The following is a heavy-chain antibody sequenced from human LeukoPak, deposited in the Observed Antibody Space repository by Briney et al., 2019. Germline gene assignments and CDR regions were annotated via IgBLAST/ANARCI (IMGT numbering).Heavy chain of an antibody. V-gene: IGHV4-34*01. CDR2: INHSGST. Sequence: SETLSLTCAVYGGSFSGYYWSWIRQPPGKGLEWIGEINHSGSTNYNPSLKSRVTISVDTSKNQFSLKLSSVTAADTAVYYCARLRAGYRSAPGRMNDYYYYYYMDVWGKGTTVTISS. J-gene: IGHJ6*03. CDR1: GGSFSGYY. CDR3: ARLRAGYRSAPGRMNDYYYYYYMDV. D-gene: IGHD6-13*01.